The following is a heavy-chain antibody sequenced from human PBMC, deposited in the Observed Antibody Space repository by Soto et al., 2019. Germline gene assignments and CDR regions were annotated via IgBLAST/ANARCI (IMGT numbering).Heavy chain of an antibody. D-gene: IGHD3-22*01. CDR2: ISGSGAST. CDR1: GFTFSSYA. J-gene: IGHJ5*02. CDR3: VKGSGYYYDNSGSNWFDP. Sequence: EVQLLESGGDLVQPGGSLRLSCAASGFTFSSYAMSWVRQAPGKGLEWVSVISGSGASTHYADSVKGRFTISRDNPSNTLYLCMNILRAEDSAVYYCVKGSGYYYDNSGSNWFDPWGQGTLVSVSS. V-gene: IGHV3-23*01.